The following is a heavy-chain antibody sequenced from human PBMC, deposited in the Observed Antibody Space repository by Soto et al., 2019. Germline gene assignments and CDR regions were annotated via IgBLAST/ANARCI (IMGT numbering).Heavy chain of an antibody. CDR3: ARAVLSKYYYYGMDV. CDR2: IYYSGST. Sequence: SETLSLTCTVSGGSISSYYWSWIRQPPGKGLEWIGYIYYSGSTNYNPSLKSRVTISVDTSKDQFSLKLSSVTAADTAVYYCARAVLSKYYYYGMDVWGQGTTVTVSS. CDR1: GGSISSYY. D-gene: IGHD3-16*02. J-gene: IGHJ6*02. V-gene: IGHV4-59*12.